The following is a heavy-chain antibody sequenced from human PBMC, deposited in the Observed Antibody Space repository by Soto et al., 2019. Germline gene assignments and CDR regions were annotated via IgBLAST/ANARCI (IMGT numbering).Heavy chain of an antibody. Sequence: PGESLKISGKGSGYSFTIYWIGWVLQMPGKGLEWMGIIYPGDSDTRYSPSFQGQVTISADKSISTAYLQWSSLKASDTAMYYCARRGYCSSTSCYPRYYGMDVWGQGTTVTVSS. D-gene: IGHD2-2*01. CDR1: GYSFTIYW. CDR2: IYPGDSDT. V-gene: IGHV5-51*01. J-gene: IGHJ6*02. CDR3: ARRGYCSSTSCYPRYYGMDV.